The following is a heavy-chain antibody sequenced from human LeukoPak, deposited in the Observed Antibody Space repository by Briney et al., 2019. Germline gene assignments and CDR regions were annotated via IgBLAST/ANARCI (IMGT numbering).Heavy chain of an antibody. CDR3: ARGYSSDLRGYFDN. J-gene: IGHJ4*02. CDR2: IYPGDSDT. D-gene: IGHD6-19*01. CDR1: GYTFRSYW. V-gene: IGHV5-51*04. Sequence: GESLKISCEGSGYTFRSYWIGWVRQRPGEGLEWMGIIYPGDSDTTYSPSFQGQVTISADKPINTAYLQWSSLKASDTAVYYCARGYSSDLRGYFDNWGQGTLVTVSS.